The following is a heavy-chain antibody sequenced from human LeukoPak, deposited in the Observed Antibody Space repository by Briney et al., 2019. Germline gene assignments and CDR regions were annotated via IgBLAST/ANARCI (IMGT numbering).Heavy chain of an antibody. V-gene: IGHV3-74*01. D-gene: IGHD1-26*01. CDR2: INSDGSTT. CDR1: GFTFSSYW. J-gene: IGHJ3*02. Sequence: GGSLRLSCAASGFTFSSYWMHWVRQAPGKELVWVSRINSDGSTTNYADSVKGRFTISRDNAKNTLYLQMNSLRAEDTAVYYCARRGASTGAFDIWGQGTMVTVSS. CDR3: ARRGASTGAFDI.